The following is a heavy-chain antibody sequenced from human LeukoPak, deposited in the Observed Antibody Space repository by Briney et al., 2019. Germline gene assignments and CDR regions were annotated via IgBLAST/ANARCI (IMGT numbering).Heavy chain of an antibody. V-gene: IGHV3-7*01. CDR3: ATDRGWRTSGYYLYYFEY. D-gene: IGHD3-3*01. J-gene: IGHJ4*02. Sequence: GGSLRLSCAVSGLTFSSSWMDWVRQAPGKGLEWVASIKHDGSEKYYVDSVRGRFTISRDNTKNSLYLQMSSLRAEDTAVYYCATDRGWRTSGYYLYYFEYWGQGTLVTFSS. CDR2: IKHDGSEK. CDR1: GLTFSSSW.